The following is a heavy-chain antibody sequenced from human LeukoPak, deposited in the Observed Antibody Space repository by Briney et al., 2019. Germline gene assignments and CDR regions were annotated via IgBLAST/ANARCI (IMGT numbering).Heavy chain of an antibody. CDR2: IVVGSGNT. CDR1: GFTFTSSA. J-gene: IGHJ6*03. V-gene: IGHV1-58*02. CDR3: ARTGYCSGGTCSLGRNYYYMDV. D-gene: IGHD2-15*01. Sequence: ASVKVSCKASGFTFTSSAMQWVRQARGQRLEWIGWIVVGSGNTNYAQKLQERVTITRDMSTSTAYMELSSLRSEDTAVYYCARTGYCSGGTCSLGRNYYYMDVWGKGTTVTISS.